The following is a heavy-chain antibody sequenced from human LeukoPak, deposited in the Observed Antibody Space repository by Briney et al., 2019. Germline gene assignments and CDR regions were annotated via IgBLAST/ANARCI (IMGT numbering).Heavy chain of an antibody. V-gene: IGHV3-30-3*01. J-gene: IGHJ3*02. CDR2: VSYDGGSK. CDR1: GFAFSSYA. CDR3: AKVQFGYSSSYAFDI. D-gene: IGHD6-13*01. Sequence: GRSLRLSCAASGFAFSSYAMHWVRQGPGKGLEWVALVSYDGGSKYYADSVKGRFTIPRDNSKNTLYLQMNSLRAEDTAVYYCAKVQFGYSSSYAFDIWGQGTMVTVSS.